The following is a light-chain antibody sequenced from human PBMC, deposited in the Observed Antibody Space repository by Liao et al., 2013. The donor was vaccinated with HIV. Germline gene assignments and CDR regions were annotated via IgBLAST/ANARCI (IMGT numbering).Light chain of an antibody. CDR3: QSADSSGTF. CDR2: YDS. J-gene: IGLJ2*01. V-gene: IGLV3-21*01. Sequence: SYELTQPPSVSVAPGKTASISCGGNNIGSKTVHWYQQKPGQAPVLVIYYDSDRPAGIPERFSGSSSGTTVTLTISGVQAEDEADYYCQSADSSGTFFGGGTKLTVL. CDR1: NIGSKT.